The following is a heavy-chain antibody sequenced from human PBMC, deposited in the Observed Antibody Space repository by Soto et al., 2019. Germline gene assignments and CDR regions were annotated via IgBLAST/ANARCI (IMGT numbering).Heavy chain of an antibody. CDR2: VYYVGSP. J-gene: IGHJ5*02. Sequence: SETLSLTCSVSGGPIGSVDNYWAWIRQAPGKGLEWIGSVYYVGSPFYNPSLKSRVTMSIDTTKNQFSLNLTSVTATDTAVYYCAIIIIPGTRPTAFDPSGQGMSVTVSS. V-gene: IGHV4-39*01. CDR1: GGPIGSVDNY. CDR3: AIIIIPGTRPTAFDP.